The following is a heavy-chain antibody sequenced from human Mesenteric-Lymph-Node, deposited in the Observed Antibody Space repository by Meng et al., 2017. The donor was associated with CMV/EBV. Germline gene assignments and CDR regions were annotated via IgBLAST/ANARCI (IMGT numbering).Heavy chain of an antibody. Sequence: GESLKISCAASGFTFSSYSMNWVRQAPGKGLEWVSSISSSSYIYYADSVKGRFTISRDNAKNSLYLQMNSLRAEDTAVYYCARDLSITSSLNYYGMDVWGQGTTVTVSS. CDR1: GFTFSSYS. CDR2: ISSSSYI. J-gene: IGHJ6*02. V-gene: IGHV3-21*01. D-gene: IGHD6-6*01. CDR3: ARDLSITSSLNYYGMDV.